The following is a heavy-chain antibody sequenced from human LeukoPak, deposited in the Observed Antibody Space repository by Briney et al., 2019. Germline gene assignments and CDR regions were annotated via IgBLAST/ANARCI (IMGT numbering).Heavy chain of an antibody. CDR2: IYPGDSDT. J-gene: IGHJ4*02. Sequence: GESLKISCQGSGYNFATYWIGWVRQMPGKGLEGMGTIYPGDSDTQYSPSFQGHVTISADKSIRTAYLQWSSLKASDTAMYYCARGGDYYGSGNYYSRGGPGTDYWGQGTLVTVSS. D-gene: IGHD3-10*01. CDR3: ARGGDYYGSGNYYSRGGPGTDY. V-gene: IGHV5-51*01. CDR1: GYNFATYW.